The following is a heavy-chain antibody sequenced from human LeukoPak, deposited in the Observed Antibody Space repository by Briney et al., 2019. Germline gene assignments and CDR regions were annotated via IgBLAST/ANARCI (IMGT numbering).Heavy chain of an antibody. CDR1: GGTFSSYA. CDR2: IIPILGIA. D-gene: IGHD6-13*01. V-gene: IGHV1-69*04. J-gene: IGHJ1*01. CDR3: AGRPRRHIAAAAQRYFQH. Sequence: SVKVSRKASGGTFSSYAISWVRQAPGQGLEWMGRIIPILGIANYAQKFQGRVTITADKSTSTAYMELSSLRSEDTAVYYCAGRPRRHIAAAAQRYFQHWGQGTLVTVSS.